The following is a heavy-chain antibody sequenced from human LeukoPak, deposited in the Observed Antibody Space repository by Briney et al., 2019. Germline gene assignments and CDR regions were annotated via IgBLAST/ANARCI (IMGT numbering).Heavy chain of an antibody. CDR1: GFTFDDYG. J-gene: IGHJ4*02. CDR3: AREGGEIHLTMGFDY. Sequence: GGSLRLSCAASGFTFDDYGMSWVRQAPGKGLEWVSGINWNGGSTGYADSVKGRFTISRDNAKNSLYLQMNSLRAEDTALYYCAREGGEIHLTMGFDYWGQGTLVTVSS. V-gene: IGHV3-20*04. D-gene: IGHD5-18*01. CDR2: INWNGGST.